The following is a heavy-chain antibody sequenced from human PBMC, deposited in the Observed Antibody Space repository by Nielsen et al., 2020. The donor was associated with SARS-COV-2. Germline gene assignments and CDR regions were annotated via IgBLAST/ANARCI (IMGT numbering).Heavy chain of an antibody. CDR3: ARRRVVVEEWYFDL. J-gene: IGHJ2*01. V-gene: IGHV4-59*08. Sequence: SETLSLTCAVSGGSITTYYWHWIRQSPGKGLEWIGYIYYSGNTNYNPSLKSRVTISVDTSKSQFSLQLSSVTAADTAVYYCARRRVVVEEWYFDLWGRGTLVTVSS. D-gene: IGHD3-22*01. CDR2: IYYSGNT. CDR1: GGSITTYY.